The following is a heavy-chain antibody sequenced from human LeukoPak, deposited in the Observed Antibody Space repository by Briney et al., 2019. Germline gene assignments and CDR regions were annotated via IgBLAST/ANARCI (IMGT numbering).Heavy chain of an antibody. CDR3: ARVPGYCSGGSCYTRTNFDY. Sequence: ASVKVSCKASGHTFTSYDITWVRQAPGQGLEWMGWISSYNGNTNYAQKLQGRVTMTTDTSTSTAYMELRSLRSDDTAVYYCARVPGYCSGGSCYTRTNFDYWGQGTLVTVSS. D-gene: IGHD2-15*01. V-gene: IGHV1-18*01. CDR1: GHTFTSYD. J-gene: IGHJ4*02. CDR2: ISSYNGNT.